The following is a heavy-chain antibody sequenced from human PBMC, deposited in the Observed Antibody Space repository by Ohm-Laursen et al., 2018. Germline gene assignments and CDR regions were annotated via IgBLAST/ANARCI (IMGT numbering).Heavy chain of an antibody. Sequence: TLSLTCTVSGGSISSGGYYWSWIRQHPGKGLEWIGYIYYSGSTYYNPSLKSRVTISVDTSKNQFSLKLSSVTAADTAVYYCARASPYDSSGYYYTFDYWGQGTLVTVSS. CDR1: GGSISSGGYY. J-gene: IGHJ4*02. CDR2: IYYSGST. D-gene: IGHD3-22*01. CDR3: ARASPYDSSGYYYTFDY. V-gene: IGHV4-31*03.